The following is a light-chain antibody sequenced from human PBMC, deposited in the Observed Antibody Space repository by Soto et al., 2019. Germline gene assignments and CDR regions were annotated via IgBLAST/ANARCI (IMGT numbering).Light chain of an antibody. V-gene: IGKV3-15*01. J-gene: IGKJ1*01. Sequence: EIVMTQSPGTLSVSPGERATLSCRASQSITNNLAWYQQKVGQAPRLLIYGASTRATGIPARFRGSGSGTEFTLTISSRESEDFAVYYCQQYKHWPPKMAFGQGTKVEIK. CDR1: QSITNN. CDR2: GAS. CDR3: QQYKHWPPKMA.